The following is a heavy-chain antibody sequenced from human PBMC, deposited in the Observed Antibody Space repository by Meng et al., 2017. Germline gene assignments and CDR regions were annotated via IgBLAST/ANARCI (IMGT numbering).Heavy chain of an antibody. Sequence: GESLKISCAASGFTFSAYRMNWVRQAPGKGLEWVPTIKGSGGSTFYADSVRGRFTISRDNSKSTLYMEMNSLRAEDTAVYYCAKTGRDGYNYKLGAYWGQGTLVTVSS. J-gene: IGHJ4*02. CDR2: IKGSGGST. CDR3: AKTGRDGYNYKLGAY. CDR1: GFTFSAYR. D-gene: IGHD5-24*01. V-gene: IGHV3-23*01.